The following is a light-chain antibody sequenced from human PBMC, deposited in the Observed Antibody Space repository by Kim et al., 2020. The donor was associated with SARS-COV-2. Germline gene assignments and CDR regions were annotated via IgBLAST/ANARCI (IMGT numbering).Light chain of an antibody. Sequence: KTVTISCTRRGGSIASNYVQWYQQRPGSSPTTVIYEDNQRPSGVPDRFSGSIDSYSNSASLTISGLKTEDEADYYCQSYDSSNHGVFGGGTQLTVL. CDR1: GGSIASNY. J-gene: IGLJ2*01. V-gene: IGLV6-57*01. CDR2: EDN. CDR3: QSYDSSNHGV.